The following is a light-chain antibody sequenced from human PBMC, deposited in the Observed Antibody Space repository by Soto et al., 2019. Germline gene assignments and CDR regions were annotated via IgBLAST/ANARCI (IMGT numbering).Light chain of an antibody. CDR2: DAS. Sequence: IVVTQSAATLSVSPGERATLSCRASQSVSRNLAWYQQKPGQAPRLLIYDASTRATGTPARFSGSGSGTKFTLSISSLQSEDFVVDYCQQYNNWSMTFGQGTRLEIK. J-gene: IGKJ5*01. V-gene: IGKV3D-15*01. CDR1: QSVSRN. CDR3: QQYNNWSMT.